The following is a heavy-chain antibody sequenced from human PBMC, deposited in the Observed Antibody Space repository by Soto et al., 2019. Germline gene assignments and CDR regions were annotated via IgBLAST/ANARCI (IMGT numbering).Heavy chain of an antibody. CDR1: GGSFSGYY. V-gene: IGHV4-34*01. CDR3: ARAYSNYPGYYYYGMDV. D-gene: IGHD4-4*01. Sequence: SETLSLTCAVYGGSFSGYYWSWIRQPPGKGLEWIGEINHSGSTNYNPSLKSRVTISVDTSKNQFSLKLSSVTAADTAVYYCARAYSNYPGYYYYGMDVWGQGTTVTVSS. CDR2: INHSGST. J-gene: IGHJ6*02.